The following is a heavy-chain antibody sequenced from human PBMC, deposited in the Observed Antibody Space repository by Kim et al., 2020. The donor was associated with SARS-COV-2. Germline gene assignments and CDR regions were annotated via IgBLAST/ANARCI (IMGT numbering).Heavy chain of an antibody. CDR1: GFILDDYG. V-gene: IGHV3-20*04. CDR2: INWNSGNT. J-gene: IGHJ6*02. D-gene: IGHD6-19*01. Sequence: GGSLRLSCATSGFILDDYGMSWVRQAPGKGLEWVSGINWNSGNTGYADSVKGRFTISRDNANNSLHLQMNGLRAEDTALYFCARARYSSGWYDGMDVWGQGTTVTVSS. CDR3: ARARYSSGWYDGMDV.